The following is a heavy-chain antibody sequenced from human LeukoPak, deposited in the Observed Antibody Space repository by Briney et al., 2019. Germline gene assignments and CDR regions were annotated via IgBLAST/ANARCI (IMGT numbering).Heavy chain of an antibody. V-gene: IGHV1-2*02. CDR2: INPNSGGT. J-gene: IGHJ6*03. CDR1: GHTFTGYY. D-gene: IGHD3-9*01. Sequence: ASVKVSCKASGHTFTGYYMHWVRQAPGQGLEWMGWINPNSGGTNYAQKFQGRVTMTRDTSISTAYMELSRLRSDDTAVYYCARVYYYDILTGYCRQNYYMDVWGKGTTVTIPS. CDR3: ARVYYYDILTGYCRQNYYMDV.